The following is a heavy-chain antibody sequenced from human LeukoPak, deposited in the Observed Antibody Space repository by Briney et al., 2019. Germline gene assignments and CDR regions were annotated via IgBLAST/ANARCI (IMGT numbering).Heavy chain of an antibody. CDR2: ISAYNGNT. J-gene: IGHJ2*01. CDR1: GYTFTSYG. D-gene: IGHD1-1*01. Sequence: GASVKVSCKASGYTFTSYGISWVRQAPGQGLEWMGWISAYNGNTNYAQKLQGRVTMTTDTSTSTAYMELRSLRSDDTAVYYCARSPKTSRADHWYFDLWGRGTLVTVSS. CDR3: ARSPKTSRADHWYFDL. V-gene: IGHV1-18*01.